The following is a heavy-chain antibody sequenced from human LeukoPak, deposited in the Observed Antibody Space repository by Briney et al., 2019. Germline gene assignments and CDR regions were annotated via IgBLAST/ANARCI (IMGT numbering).Heavy chain of an antibody. D-gene: IGHD3-10*01. V-gene: IGHV3-30-3*01. J-gene: IGHJ5*02. CDR2: ISYDGSNK. Sequence: GGPMRLSCAASGFTFSSYAMLWVRQAPGKGLERVAVISYDGSNKYYADSVKGRFTISRDNSKNTLYLQMNSLRAEDTAVYYCARDRRNYGSGSYFWFDPWGQGTLVTVSS. CDR1: GFTFSSYA. CDR3: ARDRRNYGSGSYFWFDP.